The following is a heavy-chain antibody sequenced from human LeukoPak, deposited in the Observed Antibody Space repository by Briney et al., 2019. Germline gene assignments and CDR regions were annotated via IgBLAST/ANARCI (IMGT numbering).Heavy chain of an antibody. Sequence: PGGSLRLSCAAYGFTFSNYVMSWVRQAPGKGLEWVSGISGSGGSTCYADSGKGRFTTSRDNSKNTPNLQMNRLRAEDTAVYYCAKDGTGYSSSSYVYWGQGTLVTVSS. CDR1: GFTFSNYV. CDR2: ISGSGGST. V-gene: IGHV3-23*01. CDR3: AKDGTGYSSSSYVY. J-gene: IGHJ4*02. D-gene: IGHD6-13*01.